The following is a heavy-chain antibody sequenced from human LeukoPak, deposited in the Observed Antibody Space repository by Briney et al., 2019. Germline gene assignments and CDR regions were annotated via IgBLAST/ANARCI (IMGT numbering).Heavy chain of an antibody. J-gene: IGHJ3*02. CDR3: ARAVGIDAFDI. V-gene: IGHV4-39*07. CDR1: GGSISSSSYY. Sequence: SETLSLTCTVSGGSISSSSYYWGWIRQPPGKGLEWNGSIYYSGSTYYNPSLKSRVTISVDTSKNQFSLKLSSVTAADTAVYYCARAVGIDAFDIWGQGTMVTVSS. CDR2: IYYSGST.